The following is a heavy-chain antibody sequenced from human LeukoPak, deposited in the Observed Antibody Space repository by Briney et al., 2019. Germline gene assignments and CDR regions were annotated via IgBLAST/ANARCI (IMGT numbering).Heavy chain of an antibody. CDR1: GYTFTSYY. J-gene: IGHJ4*02. Sequence: ASVKVSCKASGYTFTSYYMHWVRQAPGQGLEWMGWINPNSGGTNYAQKFQGRVTMTRDTSISTAYMELSRLRSDDTAVYYCARQPMTTVTTRPLDYWGQGTLVTVSS. CDR2: INPNSGGT. D-gene: IGHD4-17*01. CDR3: ARQPMTTVTTRPLDY. V-gene: IGHV1-2*02.